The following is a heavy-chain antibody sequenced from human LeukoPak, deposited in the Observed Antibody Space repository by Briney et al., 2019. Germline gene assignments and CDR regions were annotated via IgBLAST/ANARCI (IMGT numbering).Heavy chain of an antibody. CDR3: ARDGDGYSYGLDY. Sequence: SVKVSCKASGGTFSSYAISWVRQAPGQGLEWMGGIIPIFGTANYAQKFQGRVTITTDESTSTAYMELSSLRSEDTAVYYCARDGDGYSYGLDYWGQGTLVTVSS. D-gene: IGHD5-18*01. CDR1: GGTFSSYA. J-gene: IGHJ4*02. CDR2: IIPIFGTA. V-gene: IGHV1-69*05.